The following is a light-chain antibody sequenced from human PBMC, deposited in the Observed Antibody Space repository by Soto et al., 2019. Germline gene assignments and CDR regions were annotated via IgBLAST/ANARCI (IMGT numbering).Light chain of an antibody. V-gene: IGKV1-8*01. CDR2: AAS. CDR1: QGISSY. CDR3: QQYYSYPLT. Sequence: HITQTPPPVFALLGKTVPITFRAHQGISSYLAWYQQTPGKAPMLLIYAASTLQSGVPSRFSGSGSGTDFTLTISCLQSEDFATYYCQQYYSYPLTFGGGTKVDIK. J-gene: IGKJ4*01.